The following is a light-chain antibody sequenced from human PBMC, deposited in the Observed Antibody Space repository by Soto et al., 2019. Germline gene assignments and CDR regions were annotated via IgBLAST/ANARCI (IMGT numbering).Light chain of an antibody. Sequence: EIVLTQCPGTLSLSPGERAPLSCRTSRSVSGNFLAWYQQKPGQAPRLLIYAASSRATGIPDRFSGSGSGTDFTLTISRLDPEDFAAYYCQQYGSAPPLSFGGGTKVDIK. CDR3: QQYGSAPPLS. V-gene: IGKV3-20*01. CDR1: RSVSGNF. CDR2: AAS. J-gene: IGKJ4*01.